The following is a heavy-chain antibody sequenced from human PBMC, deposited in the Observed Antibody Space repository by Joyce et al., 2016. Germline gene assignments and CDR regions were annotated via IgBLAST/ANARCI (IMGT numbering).Heavy chain of an antibody. CDR1: GLFFSDYA. V-gene: IGHV3-30*04. CDR3: ATNYHFGVVTYYYYFGMDV. J-gene: IGHJ6*02. D-gene: IGHD3-3*01. CDR2: ISYDGSTK. Sequence: QEQLLESGGGVVQPGRSLRLSCASSGLFFSDYAMHWVRQAPGKWLEWVALISYDGSTKYYADSVKGRFSISRDKSKDTLYLQMTSLRPEDTAVYYCATNYHFGVVTYYYYFGMDVWGQGTTVTVSS.